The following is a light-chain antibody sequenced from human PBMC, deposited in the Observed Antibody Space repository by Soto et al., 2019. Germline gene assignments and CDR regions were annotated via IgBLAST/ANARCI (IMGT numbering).Light chain of an antibody. V-gene: IGLV4-69*01. Sequence: QLVLTQSPSASASLGASVKLTCTLSSGHSSYAIAWHQQQPEKGPRYLMKLNSDGSHSKGDGIPDRFSGSSSGAERYLTISSLQSEDEADDYCQTWGTGTRGVSGGGTKLTVL. CDR1: SGHSSYA. J-gene: IGLJ3*02. CDR2: LNSDGSH. CDR3: QTWGTGTRGV.